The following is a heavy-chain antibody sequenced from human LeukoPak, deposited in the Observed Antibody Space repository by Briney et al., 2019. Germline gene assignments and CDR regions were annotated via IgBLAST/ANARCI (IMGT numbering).Heavy chain of an antibody. Sequence: SETLSLTCTVSGGSLSSGSYYWSWIRQPAGRGLEWIGRIYTSGSTNYNPSLKSRVTISVDTSKNQFSLKLSSVTAADTAVYYCARDRWNVVDYWGQGTLVTVSS. J-gene: IGHJ4*02. D-gene: IGHD1-1*01. CDR2: IYTSGST. CDR3: ARDRWNVVDY. CDR1: GGSLSSGSYY. V-gene: IGHV4-61*02.